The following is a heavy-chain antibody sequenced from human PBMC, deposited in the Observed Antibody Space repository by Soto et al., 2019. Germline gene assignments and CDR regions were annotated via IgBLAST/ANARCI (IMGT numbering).Heavy chain of an antibody. CDR2: IYSGGST. J-gene: IGHJ6*02. V-gene: IGHV3-53*01. Sequence: GGSLNLSFEASGFTARATYMTWFRRAPGKGLEWVSIIYSGGSTYYADSVKGRFTISRDNSKNTLYLQMNSLRAEDTAVYYCASKQWLPHYYGMDVWGQGTTVTVSS. CDR3: ASKQWLPHYYGMDV. CDR1: GFTARATY. D-gene: IGHD6-19*01.